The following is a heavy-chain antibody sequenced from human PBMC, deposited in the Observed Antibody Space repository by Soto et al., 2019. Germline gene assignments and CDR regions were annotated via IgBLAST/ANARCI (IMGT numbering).Heavy chain of an antibody. V-gene: IGHV1-24*01. CDR1: GYTLTELS. J-gene: IGHJ5*02. CDR3: ATLFCSSTSCYPQENWFDP. CDR2: FDPEDGET. Sequence: ASVKVSCKVSGYTLTELSMHWVRQAPGKGLEWMGGFDPEDGETIYAQKFQGRVTMTEDTSTDTAYMELSSLRSEDTAVYYCATLFCSSTSCYPQENWFDPWGQGTLVTVSS. D-gene: IGHD2-2*01.